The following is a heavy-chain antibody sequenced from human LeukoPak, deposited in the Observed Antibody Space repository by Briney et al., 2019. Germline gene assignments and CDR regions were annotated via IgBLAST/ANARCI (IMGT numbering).Heavy chain of an antibody. J-gene: IGHJ4*02. CDR1: GFTFSSHG. D-gene: IGHD6-13*01. CDR2: IWYDGSNK. CDR3: ATLHLRYSSRPIVHDY. V-gene: IGHV3-33*01. Sequence: GRSLRLSCAASGFTFSSHGMHWVRQAPGKGLEWVAVIWYDGSNKYDADSVKGRFTISRDNSKNTLYLQMNSLRAEDTAVYYCATLHLRYSSRPIVHDYWGQGTLVTVSS.